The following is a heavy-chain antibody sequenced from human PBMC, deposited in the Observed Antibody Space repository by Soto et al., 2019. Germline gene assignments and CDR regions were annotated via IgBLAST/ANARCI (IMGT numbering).Heavy chain of an antibody. CDR1: GFTFSSYG. V-gene: IGHV3-33*01. CDR2: IWYDGSNK. D-gene: IGHD4-17*01. J-gene: IGHJ4*02. CDR3: ARDRAPRNRDYGPYFDY. Sequence: PGWSLRLSCAASGFTFSSYGMHWVRQAPGKGLEWVAVIWYDGSNKYYADSVKGRFTISRDNSKNTLYLQMNSLRAEDTAVYYCARDRAPRNRDYGPYFDYWGQGTLVTVSS.